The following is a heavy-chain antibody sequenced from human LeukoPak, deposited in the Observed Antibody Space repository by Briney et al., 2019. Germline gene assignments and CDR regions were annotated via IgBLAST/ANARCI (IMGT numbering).Heavy chain of an antibody. J-gene: IGHJ3*02. D-gene: IGHD1-14*01. CDR1: GDSIRTSF. CDR2: VHYSESA. CDR3: ARDRRRDLFHAFDI. V-gene: IGHV4-59*01. Sequence: SETLSLTCTVSGDSIRTSFWSWMRQPPGRGLEWIAYVHYSESANYNPSLKSRVTISLDTSKNQFSLKLSSVTAADTAIYFCARDRRRDLFHAFDIWGRGTTVTVSP.